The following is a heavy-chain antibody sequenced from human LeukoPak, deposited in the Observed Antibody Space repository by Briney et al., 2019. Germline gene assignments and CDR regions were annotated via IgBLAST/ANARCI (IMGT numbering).Heavy chain of an antibody. Sequence: ASVKVSCKASGYTFTSYGISWVRQAAGQGLEWKGWISAYNGNTNYAQKLQGRVTMTTDTSTSTAYMELRSLRSDDTAVYYCARESPHDYGDYVLGYWGQGTLVTVSS. CDR2: ISAYNGNT. D-gene: IGHD4-17*01. V-gene: IGHV1-18*01. J-gene: IGHJ4*02. CDR1: GYTFTSYG. CDR3: ARESPHDYGDYVLGY.